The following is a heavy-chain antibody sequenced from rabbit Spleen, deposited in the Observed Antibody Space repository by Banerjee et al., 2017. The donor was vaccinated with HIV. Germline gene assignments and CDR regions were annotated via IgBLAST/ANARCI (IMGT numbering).Heavy chain of an antibody. J-gene: IGHJ4*01. V-gene: IGHV1S43*01. D-gene: IGHD3-1*01. Sequence: QSLEESGGDLVKPGASLTLTCKASGFDFSSTYWICWVRQAPGKGPEWIACIYASGGNTGYATWAKGRFTITRSTSLNTVTLQLNSLTAADTATYFCARWDSGPDYFYLWGQGTLVTVS. CDR3: ARWDSGPDYFYL. CDR1: GFDFSSTYW. CDR2: IYASGGNT.